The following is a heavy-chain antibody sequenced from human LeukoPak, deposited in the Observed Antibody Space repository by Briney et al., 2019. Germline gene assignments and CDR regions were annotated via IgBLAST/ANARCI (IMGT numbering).Heavy chain of an antibody. Sequence: GGSLRLSCAASGFTFSSYSMNWVRQAPGKGLEWVSSISSSSSYIYYADSVKGRFTISRDNAKNSLYLQMNSLRAEDTAVYYCARERLVRGVMTFDYWGQGTLVTVSS. CDR1: GFTFSSYS. J-gene: IGHJ4*02. CDR2: ISSSSSYI. CDR3: ARERLVRGVMTFDY. D-gene: IGHD3-10*01. V-gene: IGHV3-21*01.